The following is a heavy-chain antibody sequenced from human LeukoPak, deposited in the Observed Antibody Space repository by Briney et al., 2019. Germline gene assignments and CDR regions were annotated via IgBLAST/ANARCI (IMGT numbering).Heavy chain of an antibody. CDR3: ARWYCSSTSCYAGACDM. D-gene: IGHD2-2*01. V-gene: IGHV1-18*04. CDR2: ISPYNDYT. CDR1: GYIFTNYG. Sequence: ASVKVSCKASGYIFTNYGISWVRQAPGQGLEWMGWISPYNDYTNYAQKLQGRVTMTTDTSTSTGYMELRSLRSDDTAVYYCARWYCSSTSCYAGACDMWGQGTMVTVSS. J-gene: IGHJ3*02.